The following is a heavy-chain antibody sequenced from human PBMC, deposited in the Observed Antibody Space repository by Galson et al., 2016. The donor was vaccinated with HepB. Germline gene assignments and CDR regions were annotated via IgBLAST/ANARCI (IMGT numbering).Heavy chain of an antibody. Sequence: SLRLSCAASGFTFSSYGLHWVRQAPGKGLEWVAVIWYDGSNKYYADSVKGRFTISRDNSKYTLYLQLNSLRAEDTAVYYCARDLAETTDYYYYYYMDVWGKGTTVTVSS. V-gene: IGHV3-33*01. CDR1: GFTFSSYG. J-gene: IGHJ6*03. CDR3: ARDLAETTDYYYYYYMDV. D-gene: IGHD4-17*01. CDR2: IWYDGSNK.